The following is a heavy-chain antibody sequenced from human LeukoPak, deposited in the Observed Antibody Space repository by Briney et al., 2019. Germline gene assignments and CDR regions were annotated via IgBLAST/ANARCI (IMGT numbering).Heavy chain of an antibody. CDR1: GFTFSNYA. J-gene: IGHJ4*02. CDR3: ARDNNGDY. D-gene: IGHD2-8*01. Sequence: GRSLRLSCAASGFTFSNYAMLWVRRAPGKGLEWVAVIPYDGNNEDYADSVKGRFTISRDHSRNTLFLQMDSLIPEDTALYYCARDNNGDYWGQGTLVTVSS. CDR2: IPYDGNNE. V-gene: IGHV3-30-3*01.